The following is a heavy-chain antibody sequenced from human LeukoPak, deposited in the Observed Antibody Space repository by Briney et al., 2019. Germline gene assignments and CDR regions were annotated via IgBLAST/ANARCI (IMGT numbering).Heavy chain of an antibody. D-gene: IGHD6-6*01. CDR2: MSYDGSNK. Sequence: GGSLRLSCAASGFSFSDHGMHWVRQAPGKGLEWVAVMSYDGSNKDYADSVKGRFTISRDNAKNSLYLQVISLRAEDTAVYYCARGPSIAARYDAFDIWGQGTMVTVSS. CDR3: ARGPSIAARYDAFDI. V-gene: IGHV3-30*03. CDR1: GFSFSDHG. J-gene: IGHJ3*02.